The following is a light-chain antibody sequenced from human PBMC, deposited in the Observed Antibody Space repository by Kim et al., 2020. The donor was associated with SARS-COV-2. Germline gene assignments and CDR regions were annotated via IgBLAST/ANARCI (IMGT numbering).Light chain of an antibody. J-gene: IGKJ1*01. V-gene: IGKV1-5*03. CDR1: QSISNW. CDR3: QQYDSAWT. CDR2: KAS. Sequence: SASVGDRVTITCRASQSISNWLAWYQQKPGKAPKLLIYKASGLEGGVPSRFSGSGSGTEFTLTISSLQPDDFATYYCQQYDSAWTFGQGTKVDIK.